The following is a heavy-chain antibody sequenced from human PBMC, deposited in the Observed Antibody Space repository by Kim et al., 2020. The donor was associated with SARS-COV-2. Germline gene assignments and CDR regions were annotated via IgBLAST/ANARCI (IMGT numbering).Heavy chain of an antibody. J-gene: IGHJ4*02. Sequence: TNYAESVKGRFTISRDNANNTMYLEMNSLRAEDTAVYYCAGRSLRGTNFFDYWGQGTLVTVSS. V-gene: IGHV3-74*01. CDR3: AGRSLRGTNFFDY. D-gene: IGHD1-1*01. CDR2: T.